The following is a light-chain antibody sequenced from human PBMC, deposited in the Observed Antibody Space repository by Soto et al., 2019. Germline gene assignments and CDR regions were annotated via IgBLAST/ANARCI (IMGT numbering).Light chain of an antibody. Sequence: NFMLTQPHSVSESPGKTVTISCTRSSGSIASSYVQWYQQRPGSSPTTVISEDNQRPSGVPDRFSGSIDSSSNSASLTISGLKTEDEADYYCQSYDSSNRWVFGGGTKVTVL. CDR1: SGSIASSY. V-gene: IGLV6-57*01. CDR3: QSYDSSNRWV. CDR2: EDN. J-gene: IGLJ3*02.